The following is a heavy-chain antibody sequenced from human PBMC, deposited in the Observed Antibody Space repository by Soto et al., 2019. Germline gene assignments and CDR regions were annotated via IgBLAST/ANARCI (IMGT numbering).Heavy chain of an antibody. V-gene: IGHV1-58*01. Sequence: ASVKVSCKASGFTFTSSAVQWVRQARGQRLEWIGWIVVGSGNTNYAQKFQERVTITRDMSTSTAYMELSSLRSEDTAVYYCAAPIDTAMAFDYWGQGTLVTVSS. CDR2: IVVGSGNT. CDR1: GFTFTSSA. J-gene: IGHJ4*02. CDR3: AAPIDTAMAFDY. D-gene: IGHD5-18*01.